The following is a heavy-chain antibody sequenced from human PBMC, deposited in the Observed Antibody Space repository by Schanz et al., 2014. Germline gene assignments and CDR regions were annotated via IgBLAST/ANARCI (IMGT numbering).Heavy chain of an antibody. CDR3: AKDVYRGYYSVSSDS. CDR2: IRGSGGST. D-gene: IGHD5-12*01. Sequence: EVQLVESGGGLVQPGGSLRLSCAASGFTVSNNYMSWVRQAPGKGLECVSIIRGSGGSTHYADSVKGRFTISRDDSKSTLHLQMNSLRAEDTALYYCAKDVYRGYYSVSSDSWGQGTLVTVSS. CDR1: GFTVSNNY. V-gene: IGHV3-66*02. J-gene: IGHJ5*01.